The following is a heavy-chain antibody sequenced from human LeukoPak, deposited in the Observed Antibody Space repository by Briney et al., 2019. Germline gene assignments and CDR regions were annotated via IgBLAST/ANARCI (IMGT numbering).Heavy chain of an antibody. CDR2: IYYSGST. D-gene: IGHD2-15*01. Sequence: SETLSLTCTVSGGSISSYYWSWIRQPPGKGLEWIGYIYYSGSTNYNPSLKSRVTISVDTSKNQFSLKLSSVTAADTAVYYCARLGRYCSGGSCHQENYFYGMDVWGQGTTVTVSS. CDR1: GGSISSYY. V-gene: IGHV4-59*08. CDR3: ARLGRYCSGGSCHQENYFYGMDV. J-gene: IGHJ6*02.